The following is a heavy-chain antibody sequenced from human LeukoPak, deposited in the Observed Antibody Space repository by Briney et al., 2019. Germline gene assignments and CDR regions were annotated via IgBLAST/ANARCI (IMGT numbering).Heavy chain of an antibody. Sequence: ASVKVSCKASGYTFTCYDINWVRQATGQGLEWMGWMKPNSGNTGYAQKFQGRVTMTRNTSISTAYMELSSLRSEDTAVYYCARSRLVKPNWFDPWGQGTLVTVSS. CDR3: ARSRLVKPNWFDP. V-gene: IGHV1-8*01. D-gene: IGHD3-9*01. J-gene: IGHJ5*02. CDR1: GYTFTCYD. CDR2: MKPNSGNT.